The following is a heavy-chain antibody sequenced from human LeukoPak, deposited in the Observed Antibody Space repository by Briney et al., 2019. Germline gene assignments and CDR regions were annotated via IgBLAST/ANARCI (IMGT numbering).Heavy chain of an antibody. V-gene: IGHV3-23*01. CDR3: ARDHMYYYDSSGYSDY. CDR1: GFTFSSYA. CDR2: ISGSGGST. J-gene: IGHJ4*02. Sequence: PGGSLRLSCAASGFTFSSYAMSWVRQAPGKGLEWVSAISGSGGSTYYADSVKGRFTISRDNSKNTLYLQMNSLRAEDTAVYYCARDHMYYYDSSGYSDYWGQGTLVTVSS. D-gene: IGHD3-22*01.